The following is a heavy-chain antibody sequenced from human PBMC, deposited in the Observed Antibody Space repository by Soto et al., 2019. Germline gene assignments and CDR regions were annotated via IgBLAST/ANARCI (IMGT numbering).Heavy chain of an antibody. V-gene: IGHV4-59*08. D-gene: IGHD3-10*01. Sequence: SETLSLTCTVSGGSISSYYWSWIRQPPGKGLEWIGYIYYSGSTNYNPSLKSRVTISVDTSKNQFSLKLSSVTAADTAVYYCARHSMVRGVPLLSRIDNHVEWGQGTLVTVSS. CDR1: GGSISSYY. CDR2: IYYSGST. J-gene: IGHJ4*02. CDR3: ARHSMVRGVPLLSRIDNHVE.